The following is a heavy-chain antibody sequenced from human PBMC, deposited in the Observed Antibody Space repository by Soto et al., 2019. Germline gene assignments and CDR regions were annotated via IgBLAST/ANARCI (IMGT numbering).Heavy chain of an antibody. V-gene: IGHV4-39*01. CDR2: IYYSGST. CDR1: GGSISSSSYY. Sequence: PSVTLSLTCTVSGGSISSSSYYWGWIRQPPGKGLEWIGSIYYSGSTYYNPSLKSRVTISVDTSKNQFSLKLSSVTAADTAVYYCAMDSYYYGMDVWGQGTTVTVSS. CDR3: AMDSYYYGMDV. J-gene: IGHJ6*02.